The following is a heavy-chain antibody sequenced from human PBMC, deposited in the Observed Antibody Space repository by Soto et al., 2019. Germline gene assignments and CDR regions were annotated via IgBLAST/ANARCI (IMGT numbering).Heavy chain of an antibody. CDR3: RATPLYYYYGMDV. J-gene: IGHJ6*02. CDR1: GGSFRGYY. V-gene: IGHV4-34*01. CDR2: INHSGST. Sequence: SETLSLTCAVYGGSFRGYYWIWVRQPPGKGLEWIGEINHSGSTNYNPSLKSRVTISADTSKNQFSLKLSSVTAADTAVYYCRATPLYYYYGMDVWGQGTTVTVSS.